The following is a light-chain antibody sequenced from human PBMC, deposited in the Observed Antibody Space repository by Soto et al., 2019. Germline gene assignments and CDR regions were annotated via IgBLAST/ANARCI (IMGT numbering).Light chain of an antibody. CDR1: SSAVGSYNL. J-gene: IGLJ1*01. Sequence: QSALTQPDSVSGSPGQSITISCTGTSSAVGSYNLVSWYQQHPGKAPKLMIYEGSKRPSGVSNRFSGSKSGNTASLTISGLQAEDEADYYCCSYAGSSTYVFGTGTKLTVL. CDR3: CSYAGSSTYV. V-gene: IGLV2-23*01. CDR2: EGS.